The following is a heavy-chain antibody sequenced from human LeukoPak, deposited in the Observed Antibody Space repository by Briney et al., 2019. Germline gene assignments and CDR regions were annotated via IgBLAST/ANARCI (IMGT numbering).Heavy chain of an antibody. Sequence: PGGSLRLSCAASGFTFSSYSMNWVHQAPGKGLEWVSSISSSSSYIYYADSVKGRFTISRDNAKNSLYLQMNSLRAEDTAVYYCAREGSSWYSVHWFDPWGQGTLVTVSS. CDR2: ISSSSSYI. J-gene: IGHJ5*02. V-gene: IGHV3-21*01. CDR1: GFTFSSYS. D-gene: IGHD6-13*01. CDR3: AREGSSWYSVHWFDP.